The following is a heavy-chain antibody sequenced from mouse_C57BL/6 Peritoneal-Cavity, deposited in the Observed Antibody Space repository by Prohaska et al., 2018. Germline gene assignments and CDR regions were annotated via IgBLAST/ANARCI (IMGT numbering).Heavy chain of an antibody. D-gene: IGHD2-3*01. CDR1: GYTFTDYY. J-gene: IGHJ3*01. CDR2: IFPGSGST. Sequence: QVQLQQSGPELVKPGASVKISCKASGYTFTDYYINWVKQRHGQGLEWIGWIFPGSGSTYCNEKFKGKATLTVDKSSITAYMLLSSLTSEDSAVYFCARGDDGYYGFAYWGQGTLVTVSA. V-gene: IGHV1-75*01. CDR3: ARGDDGYYGFAY.